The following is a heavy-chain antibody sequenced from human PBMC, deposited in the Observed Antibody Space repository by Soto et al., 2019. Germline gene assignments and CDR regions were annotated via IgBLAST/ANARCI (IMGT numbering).Heavy chain of an antibody. V-gene: IGHV3-23*01. CDR2: ISGSGSSV. CDR1: GFTFSHYV. J-gene: IGHJ6*02. Sequence: GGSLRLSCVASGFTFSHYVLSWVRQSPERGLEWVSSISGSGSSVYVADSVRGRFIMSRDLSTNTVSLQMNSPRAEDTAVYYCAKVRASYLSAAYFYYGLDVWGQGTTVTVSS. CDR3: AKVRASYLSAAYFYYGLDV. D-gene: IGHD2-15*01.